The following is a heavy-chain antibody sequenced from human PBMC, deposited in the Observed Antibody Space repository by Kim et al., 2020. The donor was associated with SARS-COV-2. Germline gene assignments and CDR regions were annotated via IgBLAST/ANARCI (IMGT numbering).Heavy chain of an antibody. CDR1: EFSLSTSGVG. J-gene: IGHJ5*02. CDR2: IYWDDDK. CDR3: AHRRGYCSGASCYSIFNWFDP. V-gene: IGHV2-5*02. D-gene: IGHD2-15*01. Sequence: SGPTLVNPTQTLTLTCTFSEFSLSTSGVGVGWIRQPPGKALEWLALIYWDDDKRYSPSLKNRLIITKDTSKNQVVLTMTNMDPVDTATYYRAHRRGYCSGASCYSIFNWFDPWGQGILVTVSS.